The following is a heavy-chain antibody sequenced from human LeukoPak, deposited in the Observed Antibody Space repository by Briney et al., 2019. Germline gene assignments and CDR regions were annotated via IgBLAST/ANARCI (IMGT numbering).Heavy chain of an antibody. CDR3: ARDKDRYGSGPFDY. Sequence: ASVKVSGKASGYTFTSYGISWVRQAPGQGLEWMGWISAYNGNTTHAQKSRGRVTMTRDTSINTAYMALSSLTSDATAIYYCARDKDRYGSGPFDYWGHGTLVTVSP. CDR2: ISAYNGNT. J-gene: IGHJ4*01. CDR1: GYTFTSYG. D-gene: IGHD3-10*01. V-gene: IGHV1-18*01.